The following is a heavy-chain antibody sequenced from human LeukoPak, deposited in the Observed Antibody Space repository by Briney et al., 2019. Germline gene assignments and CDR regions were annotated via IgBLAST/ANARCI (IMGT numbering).Heavy chain of an antibody. Sequence: SVTVSCKASGGTFSSYTISWVRQTPGQGLEWMGGITPIFGTANYAQKFQGRVTITAVESMSTAYMELSSLKSEDTAVYYCARGWLAETTVVTPYNYWGQGTLVTVSS. V-gene: IGHV1-69*13. CDR2: ITPIFGTA. CDR3: ARGWLAETTVVTPYNY. CDR1: GGTFSSYT. J-gene: IGHJ4*02. D-gene: IGHD4-23*01.